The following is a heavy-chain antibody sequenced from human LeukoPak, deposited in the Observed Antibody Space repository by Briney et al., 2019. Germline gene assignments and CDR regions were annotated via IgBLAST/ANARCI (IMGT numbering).Heavy chain of an antibody. CDR2: IKSKTDGGTT. CDR1: GFTFSNAW. V-gene: IGHV3-15*01. D-gene: IGHD3-3*01. J-gene: IGHJ4*02. CDR3: AKARHYDFWSGSGYYFDY. Sequence: GGSLRLSCAASGFTFSNAWMSWVRQAPGKGLEWVGRIKSKTDGGTTDYAAPVKGRFTISRDDSKNTLYLQMNSLRAEDTAVYYCAKARHYDFWSGSGYYFDYWGQGTLVTVSS.